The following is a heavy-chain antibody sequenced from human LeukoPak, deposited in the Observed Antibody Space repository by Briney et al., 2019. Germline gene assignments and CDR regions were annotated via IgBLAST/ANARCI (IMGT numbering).Heavy chain of an antibody. CDR1: GGSFSYYY. V-gene: IGHV4-59*01. Sequence: PSETLSLTCAVYGGSFSYYYWSWIRQPPGKGLEWIGYIYYSGSTNYNPSLKSRVTISVDTSKNQFSLKLSSVTAADTAVYYCARGGGGYAFDYWGQGTLVTVSS. CDR2: IYYSGST. CDR3: ARGGGGYAFDY. J-gene: IGHJ4*02. D-gene: IGHD3-16*01.